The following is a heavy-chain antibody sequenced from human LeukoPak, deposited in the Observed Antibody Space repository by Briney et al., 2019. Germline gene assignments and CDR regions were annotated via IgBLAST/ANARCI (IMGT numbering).Heavy chain of an antibody. Sequence: GGSLRLSCAASGFTFSNAWMSWVRQAPGKGLEWVGRIRRKTDGGTTDYAAPVKGRFTIYRDDSKNTLYLQMNSLKTEDTAVYYCTTLDNPAYWGQGTLVIVSS. J-gene: IGHJ4*02. CDR2: IRRKTDGGTT. V-gene: IGHV3-15*01. CDR1: GFTFSNAW. CDR3: TTLDNPAY. D-gene: IGHD1-1*01.